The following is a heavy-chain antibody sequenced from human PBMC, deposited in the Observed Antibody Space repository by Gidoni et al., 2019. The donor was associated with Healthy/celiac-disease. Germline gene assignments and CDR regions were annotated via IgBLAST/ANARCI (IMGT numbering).Heavy chain of an antibody. CDR2: IIPIFGTA. V-gene: IGHV1-69*01. J-gene: IGHJ4*02. CDR3: ARGGHYYDSSGYYLLLY. D-gene: IGHD3-22*01. CDR1: GGTFSSYA. Sequence: QVQLVQSGAEVKKPGSSVKVSCKASGGTFSSYAISWVRQAPGQGLEWMGGIIPIFGTANYAQKFQGRVTITADESTSTAYMELSSLRSEDTAVYYCARGGHYYDSSGYYLLLYWGQGTLVTVSS.